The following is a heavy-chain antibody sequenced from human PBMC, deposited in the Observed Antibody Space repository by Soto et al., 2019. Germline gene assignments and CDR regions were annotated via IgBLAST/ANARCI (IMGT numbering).Heavy chain of an antibody. J-gene: IGHJ4*02. CDR3: ANAIFRVRGVIDY. V-gene: IGHV3-23*01. D-gene: IGHD3-10*01. CDR2: ICGSGGST. CDR1: GFTFSSYA. Sequence: GGSLRLSCAASGFTFSSYAMSWVRQAPGKGLEWVSDICGSGGSTYYADSVKGRFTISRDNSKNTLYLQMNSLRAEDTAVYYWANAIFRVRGVIDYWGQGTLVTVSS.